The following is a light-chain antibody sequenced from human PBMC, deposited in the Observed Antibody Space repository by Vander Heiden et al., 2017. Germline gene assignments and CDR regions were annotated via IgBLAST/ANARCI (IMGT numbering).Light chain of an antibody. CDR1: QGINSL. CDR2: DAS. V-gene: IGKV1-9*01. CDR3: QQLSNYPWT. Sequence: DIQLTQSPSFLSASLGDRVTITCRASQGINSLLAWYQQKPGKAPKLLISDASIFQSGVPSRISGSGSGTEFTLTISSLQPEDFATYYCQQLSNYPWTFGQGTKVDIK. J-gene: IGKJ1*01.